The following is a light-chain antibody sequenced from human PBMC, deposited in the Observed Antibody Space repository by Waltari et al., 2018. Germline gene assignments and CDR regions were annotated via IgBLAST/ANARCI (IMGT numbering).Light chain of an antibody. V-gene: IGLV2-8*01. Sequence: QSALTQPPSASGSPGQSVTISCTGTSSDVGAHNYVPWYQQYPGKAPKLIIYEVSKRPSGVPDRFSGSKSGNTASLTVSGLQADDEADYYCSSHGGSKVFGGGTKLTVL. J-gene: IGLJ2*01. CDR2: EVS. CDR1: SSDVGAHNY. CDR3: SSHGGSKV.